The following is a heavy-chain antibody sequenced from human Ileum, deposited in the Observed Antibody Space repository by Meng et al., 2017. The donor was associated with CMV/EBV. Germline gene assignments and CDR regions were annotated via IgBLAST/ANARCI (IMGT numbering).Heavy chain of an antibody. D-gene: IGHD2-15*01. J-gene: IGHJ4*02. V-gene: IGHV4-30-4*08. CDR1: GGSITSGNDY. CDR2: IYYSGSP. CDR3: VRQVVAASFDY. Sequence: GPGLVKPSQTLARSVTVSGGSITSGNDYWSWIRQPPGRGLEWIGYIYYSGSPYYKPSLKSRVTISLDTSKNQFSLNLRSVTATDSAVYYCVRQVVAASFDYWGQGALVTVSS.